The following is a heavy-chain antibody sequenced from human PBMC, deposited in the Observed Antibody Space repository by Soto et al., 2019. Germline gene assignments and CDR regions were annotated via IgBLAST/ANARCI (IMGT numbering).Heavy chain of an antibody. V-gene: IGHV3-23*01. CDR3: ARRKIIVKLEDAAFDI. Sequence: EVQLWESGGGLVQPGGSLRLSCAASGFTFSNYAMSWVRQAPGKGLEWVSAISGSGGWTYYADSVKGRFSISRDDSKNTMYLQMNSLRAEDTAVYYCARRKIIVKLEDAAFDIWGQGTMVTVSS. D-gene: IGHD2-21*01. CDR2: ISGSGGWT. CDR1: GFTFSNYA. J-gene: IGHJ3*02.